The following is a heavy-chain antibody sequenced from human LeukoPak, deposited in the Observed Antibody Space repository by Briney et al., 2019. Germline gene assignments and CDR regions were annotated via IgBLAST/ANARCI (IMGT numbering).Heavy chain of an antibody. V-gene: IGHV1-2*02. D-gene: IGHD5-12*01. J-gene: IGHJ4*02. Sequence: ASVKVSCKASGYTFTGYYMHWVRQAPGQGLEWMGWINPNSGGTNYAQKFQGRFTMTRDTSISTAYMELSRLRSDDTAVYYCARGSGYDLKPDDYWGQGTLVTVSS. CDR2: INPNSGGT. CDR3: ARGSGYDLKPDDY. CDR1: GYTFTGYY.